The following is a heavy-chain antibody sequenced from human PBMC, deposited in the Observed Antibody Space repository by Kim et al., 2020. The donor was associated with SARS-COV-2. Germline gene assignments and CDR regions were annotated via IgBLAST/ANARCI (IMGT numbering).Heavy chain of an antibody. Sequence: NDYAVSVKSRITINPDTSKNRFSLEVNSVTLEDTAVYYCARQLAGRLDYWGQGTLVTVSS. CDR3: ARQLAGRLDY. D-gene: IGHD1-1*01. CDR2: N. J-gene: IGHJ4*02. V-gene: IGHV6-1*01.